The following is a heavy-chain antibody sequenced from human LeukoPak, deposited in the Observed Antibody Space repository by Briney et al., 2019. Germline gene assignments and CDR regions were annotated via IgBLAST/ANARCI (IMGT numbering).Heavy chain of an antibody. CDR2: MYYSGST. J-gene: IGHJ4*02. Sequence: PSETLSLTCTVSGGSIRSSYWSWIRQPPGKGLEWIGYMYYSGSTKYNPSLKSRVTMSADTSQNQFSLKLSSVTAADTAVYHCARVSVSGYGYYYFDYWGQGTLVTVSS. CDR1: GGSIRSSY. D-gene: IGHD5-12*01. V-gene: IGHV4-59*01. CDR3: ARVSVSGYGYYYFDY.